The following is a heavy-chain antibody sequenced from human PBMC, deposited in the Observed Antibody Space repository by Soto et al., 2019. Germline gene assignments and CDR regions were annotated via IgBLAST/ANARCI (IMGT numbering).Heavy chain of an antibody. V-gene: IGHV3-9*01. CDR1: GFTFDDYA. D-gene: IGHD5-18*01. CDR2: ISWNSGNI. Sequence: GGSLRLSCAASGFTFDDYAMYWVRQVLGKGLEWVPSISWNSGNIGYADSVKGRFTTSRDNAENSLYLQMNRLKPEDTAMYYCVRSKGGYSYGTPFDYWGQGTLVTVPQ. CDR3: VRSKGGYSYGTPFDY. J-gene: IGHJ4*02.